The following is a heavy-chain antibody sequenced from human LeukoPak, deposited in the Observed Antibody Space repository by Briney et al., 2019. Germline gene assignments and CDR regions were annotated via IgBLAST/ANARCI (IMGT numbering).Heavy chain of an antibody. CDR3: ARDAGWGYYDL. CDR1: GFTFSTSW. D-gene: IGHD1-26*01. V-gene: IGHV3-7*01. Sequence: QAGGSLRLSCVASGFTFSTSWVTWVRQAPGKGLEWVANIDKHGSGKYYVDSVKGRFAISRDYASNSVFLQMDSLRAEDTSVYYCARDAGWGYYDLWRQGTPVTVSS. J-gene: IGHJ4*02. CDR2: IDKHGSGK.